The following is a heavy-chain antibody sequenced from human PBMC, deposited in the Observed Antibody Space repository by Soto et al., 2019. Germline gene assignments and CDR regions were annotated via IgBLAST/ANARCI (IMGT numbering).Heavy chain of an antibody. CDR1: GFSLSTSGVG. D-gene: IGHD4-17*01. CDR2: IYWDDDK. Sequence: QITLKESGPTLVKPTQTLTLTCTFSGFSLSTSGVGVGWIRQPPGKALEWLALIYWDDDKRYSPSLKSRLTITKDTSKNQVVLTMTNMHPVDTATYYCAHRGLIYGGNSHFISNPPFGMDVWGQGTTVTVSS. V-gene: IGHV2-5*02. J-gene: IGHJ6*02. CDR3: AHRGLIYGGNSHFISNPPFGMDV.